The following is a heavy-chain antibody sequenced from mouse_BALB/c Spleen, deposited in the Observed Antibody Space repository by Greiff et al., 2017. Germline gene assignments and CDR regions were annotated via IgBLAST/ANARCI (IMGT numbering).Heavy chain of an antibody. Sequence: EVQLVESGGGLVQPGGSLRLSCATSGFTFTDYYMSWVRQPPGKALEWLGFIRNRANGYTTEYSASVKGRFTISRDTSQSILYLQMNTLRAEDSATYYGARDYGSTGTYAMDYWGQGTSVTVSS. J-gene: IGHJ4*01. CDR2: IRNRANGYTT. CDR3: ARDYGSTGTYAMDY. CDR1: GFTFTDYY. D-gene: IGHD1-1*01. V-gene: IGHV7-3*02.